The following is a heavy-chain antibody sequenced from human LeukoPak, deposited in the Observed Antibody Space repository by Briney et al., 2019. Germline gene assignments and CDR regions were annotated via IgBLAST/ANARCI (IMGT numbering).Heavy chain of an antibody. CDR3: ARDSDYGDYAPVDAFDI. CDR2: IKQDGSEK. V-gene: IGHV3-7*01. D-gene: IGHD4-17*01. Sequence: GGSLRLSCAASGFTFSSYWMSWVRQAPGKGLEWVANIKQDGSEKYYVDSVKGRFTISRDNAKNSLYLQMNSLRAEDTAVYYCARDSDYGDYAPVDAFDIWGQGTMVTVSS. J-gene: IGHJ3*02. CDR1: GFTFSSYW.